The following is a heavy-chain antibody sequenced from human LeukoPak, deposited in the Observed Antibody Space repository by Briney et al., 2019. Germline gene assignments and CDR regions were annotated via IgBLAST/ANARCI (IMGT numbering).Heavy chain of an antibody. Sequence: SETLSLTCAVYGGSFSSYYWSWLRQPPGKGLEWIGEINHSGSTNYNPSLKSRVTISVDTSKNQFSLKLTSVTAADTAVYYCARVLATAGNNWFDPWGQGTLVTVSS. D-gene: IGHD6-13*01. CDR1: GGSFSSYY. V-gene: IGHV4-34*01. J-gene: IGHJ5*02. CDR3: ARVLATAGNNWFDP. CDR2: INHSGST.